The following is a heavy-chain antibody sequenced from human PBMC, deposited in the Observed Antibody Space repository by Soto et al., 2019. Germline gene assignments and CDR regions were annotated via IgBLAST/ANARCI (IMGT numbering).Heavy chain of an antibody. CDR3: AKGGTYYFDS. CDR2: LYTRGTT. D-gene: IGHD3-16*01. V-gene: IGHV4-4*07. J-gene: IGHJ4*02. Sequence: SETLSLTCSVSGASISNFYWSWIRQSAGKGLEWIGRLYTRGTTDYNPSLKSRVTMSIDTSKNRVSLSLTSVTAADTAVYYCAKGGTYYFDSWGQGIVVTVSS. CDR1: GASISNFY.